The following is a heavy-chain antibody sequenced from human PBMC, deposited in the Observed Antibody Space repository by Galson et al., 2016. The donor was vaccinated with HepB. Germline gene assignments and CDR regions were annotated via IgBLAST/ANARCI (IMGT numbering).Heavy chain of an antibody. J-gene: IGHJ4*02. CDR1: EFTFSNYG. CDR2: IWYDETNK. D-gene: IGHD5-12*01. V-gene: IGHV3-33*01. Sequence: SLRLSCAASEFTFSNYGMHWVRQAPGKGLEWVAVIWYDETNKYYTDSVKGRFTISRDHSKNRLYPQMNRLRAEDKALYYCARGGDIVATLDYWGQGTQVIVSS. CDR3: ARGGDIVATLDY.